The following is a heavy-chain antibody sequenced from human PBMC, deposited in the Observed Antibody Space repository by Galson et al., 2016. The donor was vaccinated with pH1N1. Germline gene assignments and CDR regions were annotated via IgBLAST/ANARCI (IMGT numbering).Heavy chain of an antibody. CDR3: AHREVMITKAFDF. CDR2: IYWDDDI. Sequence: PALVTPTQTLTLTCNFSGFSVSSSGMGVGWIRQPPGKGLEWLAVIYWDDDIRYSPSLKSRLPITKDTSKNQAVLKMTNMDPADTATYYCAHREVMITKAFDFWGQGTKVTVSS. V-gene: IGHV2-5*02. D-gene: IGHD3-16*01. J-gene: IGHJ3*01. CDR1: GFSVSSSGMG.